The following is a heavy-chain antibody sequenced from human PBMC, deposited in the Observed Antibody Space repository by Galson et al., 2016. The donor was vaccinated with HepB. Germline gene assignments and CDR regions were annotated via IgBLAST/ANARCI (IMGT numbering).Heavy chain of an antibody. J-gene: IGHJ5*02. V-gene: IGHV4-4*02. CDR1: GGSISSSNW. CDR2: VFHSGSS. D-gene: IGHD3-10*01. Sequence: SETLSLTCAVSGGSISSSNWRSWVRQPPGKGLEWIGEVFHSGSSNYNPSLKSRVTLSVDKSKNHFSLNLNSVTAADTAIYYCARAATPYGSGSYYSPWGQGTLVTVSS. CDR3: ARAATPYGSGSYYSP.